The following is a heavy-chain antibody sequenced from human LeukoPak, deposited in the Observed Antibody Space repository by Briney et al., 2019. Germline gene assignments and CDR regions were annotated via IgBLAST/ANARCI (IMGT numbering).Heavy chain of an antibody. CDR3: AEEAGDGYNYKGYFDY. Sequence: ASVKVSCKASGGTFSSYAISWVRQAPGQGPEWMGRIIPIFGTANYAQKFQGRVTITTDESTSTAYMEPSSLRSEDTAVYYCAEEAGDGYNYKGYFDYWGQGTLVTVSS. J-gene: IGHJ4*02. CDR1: GGTFSSYA. CDR2: IIPIFGTA. V-gene: IGHV1-69*05. D-gene: IGHD5-24*01.